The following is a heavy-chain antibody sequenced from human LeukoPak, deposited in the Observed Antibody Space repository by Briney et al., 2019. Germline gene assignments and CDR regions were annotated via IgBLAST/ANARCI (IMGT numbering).Heavy chain of an antibody. Sequence: GGSLRLSCAASGFTFTSYSMSWVRQAPGKGLEWVSAITDAVGSTHYADSVKGRFTISSDNSKNTVYLQMNSLRPEDMAVYYCAKEIFSGLLYIDYWGQGTLVTVSS. CDR3: AKEIFSGLLYIDY. CDR1: GFTFTSYS. J-gene: IGHJ4*02. D-gene: IGHD5-12*01. V-gene: IGHV3-23*01. CDR2: ITDAVGST.